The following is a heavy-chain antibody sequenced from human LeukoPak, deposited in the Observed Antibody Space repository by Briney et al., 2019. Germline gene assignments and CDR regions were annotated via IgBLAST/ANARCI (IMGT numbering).Heavy chain of an antibody. V-gene: IGHV3-74*01. CDR2: NNGDGSTT. CDR1: GFSLSGYW. J-gene: IGHJ5*02. Sequence: GGSLRLSCVASGFSLSGYWMYWVRQAPGKGLMYISRNNGDGSTTNYADVVKGRFTMSRDNVKNTLYLQMNSLRVEDAAVYYCARDPRNVGLAPWGQGTLVTVSS. D-gene: IGHD2-15*01. CDR3: ARDPRNVGLAP.